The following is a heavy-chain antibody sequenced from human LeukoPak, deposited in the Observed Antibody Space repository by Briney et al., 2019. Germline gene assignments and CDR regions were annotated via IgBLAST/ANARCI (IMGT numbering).Heavy chain of an antibody. CDR3: PSLPTVTTFHY. Sequence: ETLSLTCTVSGGSISSYYWSWIRQPPGKGLEWSGYIYYSGSTNYNPSLKSRVTISVDTAKNQFSLKLSSVTAADTAVYYCPSLPTVTTFHYWGQGTLVTVSS. D-gene: IGHD4-17*01. CDR1: GGSISSYY. J-gene: IGHJ4*02. V-gene: IGHV4-59*01. CDR2: IYYSGST.